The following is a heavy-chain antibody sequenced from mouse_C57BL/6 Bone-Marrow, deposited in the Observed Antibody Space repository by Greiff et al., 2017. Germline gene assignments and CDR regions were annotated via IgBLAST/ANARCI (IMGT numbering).Heavy chain of an antibody. CDR3: ARRRYPGWYFDV. CDR2: IYPGSGST. V-gene: IGHV1-55*01. Sequence: VKLQQPGAELVKPGASVKMSCKASGYTFTSYWITWVKQRPGQGLEWIGDIYPGSGSTNYNEKFKSKAPLTVDTSSSTAYMQLSSLTSEDSAVYYCARRRYPGWYFDVWGTGTTVTVSS. D-gene: IGHD1-1*01. CDR1: GYTFTSYW. J-gene: IGHJ1*03.